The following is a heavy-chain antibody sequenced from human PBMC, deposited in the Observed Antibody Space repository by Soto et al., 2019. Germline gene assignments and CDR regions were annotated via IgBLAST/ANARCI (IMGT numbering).Heavy chain of an antibody. CDR3: ASTLNSFFYYSSGYQDSFDI. D-gene: IGHD3-22*01. Sequence: GASVKVSCKASGGTFSSYAISWVRQAPGQGLEWMGGIIPIFGTANYAQKFQGRVTITADESTSTAYMELSSLRSEDTAVYYFASTLNSFFYYSSGYQDSFDIWGQGTMVTVSS. V-gene: IGHV1-69*13. J-gene: IGHJ3*02. CDR1: GGTFSSYA. CDR2: IIPIFGTA.